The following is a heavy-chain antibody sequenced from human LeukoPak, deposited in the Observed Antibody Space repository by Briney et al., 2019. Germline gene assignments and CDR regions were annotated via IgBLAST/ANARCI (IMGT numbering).Heavy chain of an antibody. CDR2: ISGDGGST. Sequence: GGSLRLSCAASGFTFDDYAMHWVRQAPGKGLEWVSLISGDGGSTYYADSVKGRFTISRDNAKNSPFLQMNSLRDEDTAVYYCARVSSGWFYYFDYWGQGTLVTVSS. CDR3: ARVSSGWFYYFDY. D-gene: IGHD6-19*01. CDR1: GFTFDDYA. V-gene: IGHV3-43*02. J-gene: IGHJ4*02.